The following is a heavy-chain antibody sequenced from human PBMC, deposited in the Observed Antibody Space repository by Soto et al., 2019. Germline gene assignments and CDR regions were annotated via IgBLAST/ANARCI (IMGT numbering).Heavy chain of an antibody. Sequence: ASVKVSCKASGGTFSSYAISWVRQAPGQGLEWMGGIIPIFGTANYAQKFQGRVTITADESTSTAYMELSSLRSEDTAVYYCARNSLAYDSSGYSFDAFDIWGQGTMVTVSS. CDR2: IIPIFGTA. J-gene: IGHJ3*02. V-gene: IGHV1-69*13. CDR1: GGTFSSYA. CDR3: ARNSLAYDSSGYSFDAFDI. D-gene: IGHD3-22*01.